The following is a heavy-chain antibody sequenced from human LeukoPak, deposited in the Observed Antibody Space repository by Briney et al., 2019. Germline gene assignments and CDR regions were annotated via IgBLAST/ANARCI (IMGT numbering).Heavy chain of an antibody. V-gene: IGHV3-48*02. CDR3: ARVYYDSSGYSYFDY. D-gene: IGHD3-22*01. J-gene: IGHJ4*02. CDR1: GFTFSSYS. Sequence: GGSLRLSCAASGFTFSSYSMNWVRQAPGRGLEWVSYITSYSSTIYYADSVKGRFTISRDNAKNSLYLQMNSLRDEDTAVYYCARVYYDSSGYSYFDYWGQGTLVTVSS. CDR2: ITSYSSTI.